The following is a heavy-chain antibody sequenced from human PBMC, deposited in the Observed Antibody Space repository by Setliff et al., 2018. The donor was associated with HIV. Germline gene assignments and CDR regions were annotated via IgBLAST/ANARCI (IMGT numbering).Heavy chain of an antibody. CDR1: GVSISDYY. V-gene: IGHV4-59*13. CDR2: IYFSGST. CDR3: ARDRVHNPSYNFWSGPTNYYYYMDV. D-gene: IGHD3-3*01. J-gene: IGHJ6*03. Sequence: SETLSLTCTVSGVSISDYYWSWIRQPPGKGLEWIGYIYFSGSTNYNPSLKSLVTMSLDTSKSQFSLKLSSVTAADTAVYYCARDRVHNPSYNFWSGPTNYYYYMDVWGKGTTVTVSS.